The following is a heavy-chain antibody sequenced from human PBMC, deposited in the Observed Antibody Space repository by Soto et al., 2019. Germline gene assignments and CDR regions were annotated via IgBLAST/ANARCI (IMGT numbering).Heavy chain of an antibody. V-gene: IGHV3-15*01. CDR2: IRSNTAGGTT. CDR1: GFTLKNAW. D-gene: IGHD6-13*01. J-gene: IGHJ4*02. Sequence: GGSLRLSCAGSGFTLKNAWMSWVRQAPGKGLEWIGRIRSNTAGGTTDYAAPLKDRFTISRDDSKNTLYLHMNSLKTEDTAVYFGNTDIGDTWYSCKPDYWGRGTLVTVSS. CDR3: NTDIGDTWYSCKPDY.